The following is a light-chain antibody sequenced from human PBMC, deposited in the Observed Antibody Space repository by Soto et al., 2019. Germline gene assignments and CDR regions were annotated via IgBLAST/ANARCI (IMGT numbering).Light chain of an antibody. CDR1: QSISSY. Sequence: DIQMTQSPSSLSASVGDRVTITCRASQSISSYLNWYQQKPGKAPKLLIYAASSLQRGVPSRFSCSGSGTDFTLSISSLQPEDFATYYCQQSYSTLYTFGQATKLEIK. CDR3: QQSYSTLYT. CDR2: AAS. J-gene: IGKJ2*01. V-gene: IGKV1-39*01.